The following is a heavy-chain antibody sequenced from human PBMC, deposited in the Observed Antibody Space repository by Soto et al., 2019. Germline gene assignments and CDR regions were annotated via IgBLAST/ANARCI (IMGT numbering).Heavy chain of an antibody. CDR3: ARGGHVVVVTAALDY. CDR2: VNPSGGHT. V-gene: IGHV1-46*01. J-gene: IGHJ4*02. Sequence: QVQLMQSGAEVKKPGASVKVSCKASGDTFTDYYIHWVRQAPGQGLEWMGTVNPSGGHTTYAQHFLGRVTMTRDTSTSTLYMELTSLTSDGTARYYCARGGHVVVVTAALDYWGQGTLVTVSS. CDR1: GDTFTDYY. D-gene: IGHD2-21*02.